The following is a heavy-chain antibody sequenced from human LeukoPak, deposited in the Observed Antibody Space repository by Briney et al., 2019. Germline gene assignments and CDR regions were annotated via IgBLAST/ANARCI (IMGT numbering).Heavy chain of an antibody. CDR1: GGSINSSSW. D-gene: IGHD1-26*01. Sequence: SGTLSLTCAVSGGSINSSSWWSWVRQPPVKGLEWIGEIYHSGSTNYNPSLKSRVTISVDNSKNQFSLKLSSVTAADTALYYCARWGSASAFDIWGQGTMVTVSS. V-gene: IGHV4-4*02. J-gene: IGHJ3*02. CDR2: IYHSGST. CDR3: ARWGSASAFDI.